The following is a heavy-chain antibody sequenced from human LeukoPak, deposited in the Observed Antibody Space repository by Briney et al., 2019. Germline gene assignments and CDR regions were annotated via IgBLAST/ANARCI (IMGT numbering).Heavy chain of an antibody. CDR1: GFTFRNYW. CDR2: IKEDGSAK. Sequence: PGGSLRLSCAASGFTFRNYWMSWVRQAPGKGLEWVANIKEDGSAKYYVDSVKGRFTTSRANAKNSLFLQMNSLGAEDTAVYYCANLRLLGFDSWGQGTLVSVSS. D-gene: IGHD2-21*02. CDR3: ANLRLLGFDS. J-gene: IGHJ4*02. V-gene: IGHV3-7*01.